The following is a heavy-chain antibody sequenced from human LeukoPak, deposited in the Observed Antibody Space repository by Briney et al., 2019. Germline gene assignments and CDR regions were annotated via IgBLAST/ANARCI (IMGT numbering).Heavy chain of an antibody. V-gene: IGHV3-21*01. CDR2: ISSSSSYI. CDR3: ARDQGYYDSSGYGY. CDR1: GFTLSSYS. D-gene: IGHD3-22*01. J-gene: IGHJ4*02. Sequence: GGSLRLSCAASGFTLSSYSMIWVRQAPGKGLEWVSSISSSSSYIYYADSVKGRFTISRDNAKNSLYLQMNSLRAEDTAVYYCARDQGYYDSSGYGYWGQGTLVTVSS.